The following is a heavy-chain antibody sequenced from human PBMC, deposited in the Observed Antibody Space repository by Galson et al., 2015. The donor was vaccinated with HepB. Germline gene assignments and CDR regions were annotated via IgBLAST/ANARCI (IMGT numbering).Heavy chain of an antibody. V-gene: IGHV3-23*01. Sequence: SLRLSCAASGFDFSTHAMSWVRQAPGKGLEWVSTITGGGRTNYAESVTGRFTISRDNSENTLYLQMNSLRAEDTAVYYCARARGYSGYDFRRMAFDIWGQGTMVTVSS. CDR2: ITGGGRT. D-gene: IGHD5-12*01. CDR3: ARARGYSGYDFRRMAFDI. J-gene: IGHJ3*02. CDR1: GFDFSTHA.